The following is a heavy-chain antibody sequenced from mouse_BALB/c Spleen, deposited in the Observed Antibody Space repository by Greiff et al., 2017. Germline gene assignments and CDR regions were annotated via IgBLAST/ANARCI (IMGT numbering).Heavy chain of an antibody. D-gene: IGHD3-2*01. CDR2: ISYSGST. Sequence: EVKLQESGPGLVKPSQSLSLTCTVTGYSITSDYAWNWIRQFPGNKLEWMGYISYSGSTSYNPSLKSRISITRDTSKNQFFLQLNSVTTEDTATYYCASGRGTARAHQAWLAYWGQGTLVTVSA. V-gene: IGHV3-2*02. CDR1: GYSITSDYA. CDR3: ASGRGTARAHQAWLAY. J-gene: IGHJ3*01.